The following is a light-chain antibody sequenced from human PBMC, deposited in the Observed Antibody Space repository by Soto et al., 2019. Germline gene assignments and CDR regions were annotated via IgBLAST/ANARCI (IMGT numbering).Light chain of an antibody. CDR1: QSVSSSY. CDR2: GAS. V-gene: IGKV3D-15*01. CDR3: QQCSNWPLT. J-gene: IGKJ1*01. Sequence: TKPKGTLSLPPGERATLSSRPSQSVSSSYLAWYQQKPGQAPRLLIYGASTRATGSPDRFSGSGSGTEFTLTICSLQSEDFAVYYCQQCSNWPLTFGEGTKV.